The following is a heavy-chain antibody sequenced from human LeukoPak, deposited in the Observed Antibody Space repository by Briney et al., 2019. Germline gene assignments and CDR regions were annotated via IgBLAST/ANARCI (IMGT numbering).Heavy chain of an antibody. Sequence: GGSLRLSCTASGFTFNDYYMSWIRQAPGKGLEWLSYINIGGTNTHYADSVKGRFTISRDNAKKPLYLEMNNLRAEDTAVYYCATDGAGFDTWGQGVLVTVSS. J-gene: IGHJ5*02. CDR3: ATDGAGFDT. V-gene: IGHV3-11*01. CDR2: INIGGTNT. CDR1: GFTFNDYY.